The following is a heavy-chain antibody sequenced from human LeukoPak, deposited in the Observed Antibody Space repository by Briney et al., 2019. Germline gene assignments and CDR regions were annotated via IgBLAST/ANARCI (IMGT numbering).Heavy chain of an antibody. D-gene: IGHD1-1*01. CDR2: IKYDGSEK. CDR3: ARGGTTFEH. Sequence: GGSLRLSCAASGFTFSGYSMNWVRQAPGKGLEWVANIKYDGSEKYYVDSVKGRFTISRDNAKNSLYLQMNSLRAEDTAVYYCARGGTTFEHWGQGTLVTVSS. V-gene: IGHV3-7*01. CDR1: GFTFSGYS. J-gene: IGHJ4*02.